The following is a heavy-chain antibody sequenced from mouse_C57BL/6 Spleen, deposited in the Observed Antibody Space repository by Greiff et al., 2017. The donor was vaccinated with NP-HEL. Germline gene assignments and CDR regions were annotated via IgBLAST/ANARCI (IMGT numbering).Heavy chain of an antibody. CDR1: GYTFTSYT. CDR2: INPSSGYT. CDR3: ASGTTVVAPDY. Sequence: VQLQQSGAELARPGASVKMSCKASGYTFTSYTMHWVKQRPGQGLEWIGYINPSSGYTKYNQKFKDKATLTADKSSSTAYMQLSSLTSEDSAVYYCASGTTVVAPDYWGQGTTLTVSS. J-gene: IGHJ2*01. D-gene: IGHD1-1*01. V-gene: IGHV1-4*01.